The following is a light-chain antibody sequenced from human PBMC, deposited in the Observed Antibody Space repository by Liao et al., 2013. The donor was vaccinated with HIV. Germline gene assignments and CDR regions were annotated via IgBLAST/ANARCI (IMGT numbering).Light chain of an antibody. J-gene: IGLJ1*01. CDR3: QAWDNGGYV. V-gene: IGLV3-1*01. CDR2: QDS. Sequence: SYELTQPPSVSVSPGQTASITCSGDKLGDKYACWYQQKPGQSPVLVIYQDSKRPSGIPERFSGSNSGNTATLTISGTQAMDEADYYCQAWDNGGYVFGTGTKVTVL. CDR1: KLGDKY.